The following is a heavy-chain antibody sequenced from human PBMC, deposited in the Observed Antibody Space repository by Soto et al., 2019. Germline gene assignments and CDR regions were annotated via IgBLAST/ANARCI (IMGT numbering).Heavy chain of an antibody. CDR1: GFTFSSYA. CDR2: ISYDGSNK. D-gene: IGHD3-3*01. CDR3: EWFANDAFDI. V-gene: IGHV3-30-3*01. J-gene: IGHJ3*02. Sequence: QVQLVESGGGVVQPGRSLRLSCAASGFTFSSYAMHWVRQAPGKGLEWVAVISYDGSNKYYADSVKGRFTITQDNSKNTPYLEMNGLRADDRAVYYCEWFANDAFDIWGQGTMGTFSS.